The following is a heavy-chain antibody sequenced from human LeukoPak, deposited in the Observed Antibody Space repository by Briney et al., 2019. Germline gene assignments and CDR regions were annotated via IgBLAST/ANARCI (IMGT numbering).Heavy chain of an antibody. J-gene: IGHJ4*02. D-gene: IGHD6-13*01. CDR3: ARDPVAAAAAARGTLGYFDY. V-gene: IGHV3-33*01. CDR2: IWYDGSNK. Sequence: PGRSLRLSCAASGFTFSSYGMHWVRQAPGKVLEWVAVIWYDGSNKYYADSVKGRFTISRDNSKNTLYLQMNSLRAEDTAVYYCARDPVAAAAAARGTLGYFDYWGQGTLVTVSS. CDR1: GFTFSSYG.